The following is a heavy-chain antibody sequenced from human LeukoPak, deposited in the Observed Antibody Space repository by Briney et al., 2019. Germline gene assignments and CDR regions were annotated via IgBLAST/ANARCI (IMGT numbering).Heavy chain of an antibody. V-gene: IGHV3-15*01. CDR2: IKSKTDGGTT. J-gene: IGHJ4*02. Sequence: GGSLRLSCAASGFTFSNAWMSWVRQAPGKGLEWVGRIKSKTDGGTTDYAAPVKGRFTISRDDSKNTLYLQMNSLKAKDTAVYYCTTEVIERYSYGLSHFDYWGPGTLVTVSS. CDR3: TTEVIERYSYGLSHFDY. CDR1: GFTFSNAW. D-gene: IGHD5-18*01.